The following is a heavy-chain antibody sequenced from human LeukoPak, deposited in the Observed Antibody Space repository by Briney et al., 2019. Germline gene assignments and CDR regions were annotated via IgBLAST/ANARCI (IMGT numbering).Heavy chain of an antibody. CDR3: ARAVGSGSFQTYYYYMDV. CDR1: GGSISSYY. V-gene: IGHV4-4*07. Sequence: SETLSLTCTVSGGSISSYYWSWIRQPAGKGLEWIGRIYTSGSTNYNPSLKSRVTMSVDTSKNQFSLKLSSVTAADTAVYCARAVGSGSFQTYYYYMDVWGKGTTVTISS. CDR2: IYTSGST. D-gene: IGHD3-10*01. J-gene: IGHJ6*03.